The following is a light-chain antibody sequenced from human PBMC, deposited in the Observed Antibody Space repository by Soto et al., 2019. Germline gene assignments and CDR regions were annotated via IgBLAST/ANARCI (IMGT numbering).Light chain of an antibody. CDR3: QQSNTFPYT. Sequence: IQLTQSPSSVSASVGDRVTITCRASQRIDTWLAWYQQKPGKAPKLLIYGAYNLQSGVPSRFSGSGSGTDFILTISSLQPEDFATYYCQQSNTFPYTFGQGNKREL. CDR2: GAY. CDR1: QRIDTW. V-gene: IGKV1-12*01. J-gene: IGKJ2*01.